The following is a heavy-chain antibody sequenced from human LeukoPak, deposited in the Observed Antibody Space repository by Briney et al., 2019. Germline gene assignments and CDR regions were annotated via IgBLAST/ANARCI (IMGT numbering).Heavy chain of an antibody. CDR2: ISGYNGNT. Sequence: ASVKVSCKASGYPFTSYGIIWVRQAPGQGLEWMGWISGYNGNTNYAQKFQGRVTMTTDTSTSTAYMDLKSLRSDDTAVYYCARVDYGGNSGYDYWGQGILVTVSS. V-gene: IGHV1-18*01. D-gene: IGHD4-23*01. CDR3: ARVDYGGNSGYDY. J-gene: IGHJ4*02. CDR1: GYPFTSYG.